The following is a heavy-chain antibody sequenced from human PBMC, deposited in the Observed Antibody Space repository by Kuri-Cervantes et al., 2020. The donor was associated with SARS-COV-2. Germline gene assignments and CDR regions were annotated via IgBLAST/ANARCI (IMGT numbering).Heavy chain of an antibody. V-gene: IGHV1-2*02. CDR1: GYTFIDYY. J-gene: IGHJ6*02. D-gene: IGHD2-2*01. CDR3: ARDLIYCSSTSCYYYYYGMDV. CDR2: INPNSGGT. Sequence: ASVKVSCKASGYTFIDYYIHWVRQAPGQGLEWMGWINPNSGGTSYAQKFQGRVTMTRDTSTSTAYMELRSLRSDDTAVYYCARDLIYCSSTSCYYYYYGMDVWGQGTTVTVSS.